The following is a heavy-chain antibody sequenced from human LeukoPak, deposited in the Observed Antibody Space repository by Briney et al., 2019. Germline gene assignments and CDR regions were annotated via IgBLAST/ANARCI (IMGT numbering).Heavy chain of an antibody. CDR1: GFTFSSYA. CDR2: LRGDGET. J-gene: IGHJ4*02. Sequence: EGSLRLSCAASGFTFSSYAMSWVRQAPARGLEWVSSLRGDGETFYADSVKGRFTLSRDNSKNTLYLQMNSLRAEDTAVYYCAKGIYSSGWSYFDYWGQGALVTVSS. D-gene: IGHD6-19*01. CDR3: AKGIYSSGWSYFDY. V-gene: IGHV3-23*01.